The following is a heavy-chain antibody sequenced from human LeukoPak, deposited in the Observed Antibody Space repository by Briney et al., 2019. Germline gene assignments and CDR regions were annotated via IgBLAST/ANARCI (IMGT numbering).Heavy chain of an antibody. J-gene: IGHJ4*02. CDR3: ARRAGAYSHPYDY. Sequence: GGSLRLSCAASGFTFSSYEMNWVRQAPGKGLEWVSYISSSGSTIYYADSVKGRFTISRDNSKNTLYLQMNSLRADDTAVYYCARRAGAYSHPYDYWGQGTLVTVSS. CDR2: ISSSGSTI. V-gene: IGHV3-48*03. D-gene: IGHD4/OR15-4a*01. CDR1: GFTFSSYE.